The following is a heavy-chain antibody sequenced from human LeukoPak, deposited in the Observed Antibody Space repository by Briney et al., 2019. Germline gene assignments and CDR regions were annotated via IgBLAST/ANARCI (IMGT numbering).Heavy chain of an antibody. V-gene: IGHV3-21*01. D-gene: IGHD4-17*01. CDR2: ISTTSSYI. J-gene: IGHJ4*02. Sequence: GGSLRLSCAASGFTFSSYNMNWVRQAPGKGLEWVSSISTTSSYIYYADSVKGRFTISRDNAKNSLYLQMNSLRAEDTAVYYCARLRRDYGDDYWGQGTLVTVSS. CDR3: ARLRRDYGDDY. CDR1: GFTFSSYN.